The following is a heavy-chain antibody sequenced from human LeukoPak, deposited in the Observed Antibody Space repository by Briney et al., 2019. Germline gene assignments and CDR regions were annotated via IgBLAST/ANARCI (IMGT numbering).Heavy chain of an antibody. V-gene: IGHV1-24*01. D-gene: IGHD1-26*01. CDR2: FDPEDGET. Sequence: VASVKVSCKASGYTFTSYDINWVRQAPGKGLEWMGGFDPEDGETIYAQKFQGRVTMTEDTSTDTAYMELSSLRSEDTAVYYCATGGSYYIAFDIWGQGTMVTVSS. CDR1: GYTFTSYD. J-gene: IGHJ3*02. CDR3: ATGGSYYIAFDI.